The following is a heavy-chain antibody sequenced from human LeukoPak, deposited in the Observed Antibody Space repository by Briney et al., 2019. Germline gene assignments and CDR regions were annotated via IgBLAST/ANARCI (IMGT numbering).Heavy chain of an antibody. V-gene: IGHV3-23*01. CDR3: AKSGDQVTVTKLDY. D-gene: IGHD4-17*01. Sequence: GGSLRLSCAASGFTFSNYVMSWVRQAPGKGLEWVSGISGSGGSTFYADSVKGRFTISRDNSKNTLYLEMNSLRAEDTALFYCAKSGDQVTVTKLDYWGQGTLVTVSS. J-gene: IGHJ4*02. CDR1: GFTFSNYV. CDR2: ISGSGGST.